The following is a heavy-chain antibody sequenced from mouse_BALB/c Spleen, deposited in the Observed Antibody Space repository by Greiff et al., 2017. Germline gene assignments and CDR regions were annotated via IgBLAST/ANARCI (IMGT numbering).Heavy chain of an antibody. CDR3: ARGAPYYGNYGFAY. V-gene: IGHV2-2*02. Sequence: VQLQESGPGLVQPSQSLSITCTVSGFSLTSYGVHWVRQSPGKGLEWLGVIWSGGSTDYNAAFISRLSISKDNSKSQVFFKMNSLQANDTAIYYCARGAPYYGNYGFAYWGQGTLVTVSA. J-gene: IGHJ3*01. CDR1: GFSLTSYG. D-gene: IGHD2-10*01. CDR2: IWSGGST.